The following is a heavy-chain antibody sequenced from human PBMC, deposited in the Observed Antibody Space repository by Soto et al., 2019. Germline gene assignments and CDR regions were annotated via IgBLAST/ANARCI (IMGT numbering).Heavy chain of an antibody. CDR1: GFSFSSYG. D-gene: IGHD6-13*01. J-gene: IGHJ4*02. CDR2: IWYDGSNK. CDR3: ARDLLRYSSSWPLDY. Sequence: GGSLRLSCAASGFSFSSYGMHWVRQAPGKGLEWVAVIWYDGSNKYYADSVKGRFTISRDNAKNSLYLQMNSLRAEDTAVYYCARDLLRYSSSWPLDYWGQGTLVTVSS. V-gene: IGHV3-33*01.